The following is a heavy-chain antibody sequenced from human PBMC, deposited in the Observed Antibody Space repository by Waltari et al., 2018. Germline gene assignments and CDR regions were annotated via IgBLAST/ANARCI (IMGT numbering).Heavy chain of an antibody. V-gene: IGHV4-4*02. Sequence: QLQLEQSGPGLVKPSESLSLTCAVSGDSMSSSDWWSWARQSPGKGLEWIGQVHRSGNTNYNPSLASRVTVSIDTSNNQFSLTMPSPTAADTAMYYCARDRGKGLYLDSWGQGTLVTVSP. J-gene: IGHJ4*02. CDR3: ARDRGKGLYLDS. CDR1: GDSMSSSDW. CDR2: VHRSGNT. D-gene: IGHD2-15*01.